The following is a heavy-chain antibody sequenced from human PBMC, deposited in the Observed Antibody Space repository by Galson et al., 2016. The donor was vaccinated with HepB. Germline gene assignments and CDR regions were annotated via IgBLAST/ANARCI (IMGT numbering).Heavy chain of an antibody. CDR1: GGTFNSYA. J-gene: IGHJ3*02. D-gene: IGHD6-13*01. CDR3: AIAAPHPPYSSSWYDPFNI. CDR2: IIPVFGSP. Sequence: SVKVSCKASGGTFNSYAVSWVRQAPGQGLEWMGGIIPVFGSPKYAQKFQGRVTVTADESTSTAYMELSSLRSEDTGVYYCAIAAPHPPYSSSWYDPFNIWGQGTLISVSS. V-gene: IGHV1-69*13.